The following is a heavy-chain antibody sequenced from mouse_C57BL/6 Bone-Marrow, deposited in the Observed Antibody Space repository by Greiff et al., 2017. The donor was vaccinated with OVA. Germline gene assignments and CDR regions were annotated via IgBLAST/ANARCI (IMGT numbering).Heavy chain of an antibody. CDR2: INYDGSST. Sequence: EVKLVESEGGLVQPGSSMKLSCTASGFTFSDYYMAWVRPVPEKGLEWVANINYDGSSTYYLDSLKSRFIISRDNAKNILYLQMSRLKSEDTATDYCARGGGFRYFDVWGTGTTVTVSS. CDR1: GFTFSDYY. J-gene: IGHJ1*03. V-gene: IGHV5-16*01. CDR3: ARGGGFRYFDV.